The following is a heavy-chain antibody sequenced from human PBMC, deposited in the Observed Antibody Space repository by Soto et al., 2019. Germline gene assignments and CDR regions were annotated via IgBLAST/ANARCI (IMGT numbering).Heavy chain of an antibody. CDR2: ISAYNGNT. V-gene: IGHV1-18*01. D-gene: IGHD3-3*01. CDR1: GYTFTSYG. Sequence: QVQLVQSGAEVKKPGASVKVSCKASGYTFTSYGISWVRQAPGQGLEWMGWISAYNGNTNYAQKLQGRVTMTTGTYTSTAYMELRSLRSDDTAVYYSARSSLELRCLEWLPAPPDTWGQGTLVTV. J-gene: IGHJ5*02. CDR3: ARSSLELRCLEWLPAPPDT.